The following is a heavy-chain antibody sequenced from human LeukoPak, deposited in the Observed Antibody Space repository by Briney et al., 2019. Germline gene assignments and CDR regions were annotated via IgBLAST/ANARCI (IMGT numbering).Heavy chain of an antibody. Sequence: SETLSLTCTVSGGSISSSSYYWGWIRQPPGKGLEWIGSIYYSGSTYYNLSLKSRVTISVDTSKNQFSLKLSSVTAADTAVYYCARQRGYSGYDFDYWGQGTLVTVSS. V-gene: IGHV4-39*01. CDR3: ARQRGYSGYDFDY. CDR1: GGSISSSSYY. D-gene: IGHD5-12*01. J-gene: IGHJ4*02. CDR2: IYYSGST.